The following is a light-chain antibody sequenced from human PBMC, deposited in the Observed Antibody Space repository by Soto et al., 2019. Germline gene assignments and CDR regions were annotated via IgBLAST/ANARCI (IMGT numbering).Light chain of an antibody. CDR3: HQSYGSPFT. CDR1: RSISRF. Sequence: DIQMTQSPSFLSASVGDRVTINCRASRSISRFLNWYHQKPGKAPNLLIYSSSNLQIGVPSRFNGSGSGTEFTLTISSLQPEDFATYYCHQSYGSPFTFGQGTRVEIK. V-gene: IGKV1-39*01. CDR2: SSS. J-gene: IGKJ5*01.